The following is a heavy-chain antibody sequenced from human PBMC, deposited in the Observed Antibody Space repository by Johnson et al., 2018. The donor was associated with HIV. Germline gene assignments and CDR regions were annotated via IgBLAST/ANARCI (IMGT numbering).Heavy chain of an antibody. V-gene: IGHV3-15*01. Sequence: MLLVESGGGLVKPGGSLRLSCAASGFTFSNAWMSWVRQAPGKGLEWVGRIKSKTDGGTKDYAAPVKGRFTISRDNSRNTLFLQMNSLRAEDTAVYYCARDQDSSGYYYDAFDIWGQGTMVTVS. CDR2: IKSKTDGGTK. J-gene: IGHJ3*02. CDR3: ARDQDSSGYYYDAFDI. CDR1: GFTFSNAW. D-gene: IGHD3-22*01.